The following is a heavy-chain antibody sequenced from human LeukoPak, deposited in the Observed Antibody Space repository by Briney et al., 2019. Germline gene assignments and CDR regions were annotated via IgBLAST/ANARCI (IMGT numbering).Heavy chain of an antibody. Sequence: GGSLRLSCAASGFTVSSTYMSWVRQAPGKGLEWVSVIYSGGAAYYPDSVKGRFIISRDLSKNTLYLQMNDLRAEDTAVYYCARVAVAYFDYWGQGTLVTVSS. CDR1: GFTVSSTY. CDR3: ARVAVAYFDY. D-gene: IGHD6-19*01. V-gene: IGHV3-66*01. CDR2: IYSGGAA. J-gene: IGHJ4*02.